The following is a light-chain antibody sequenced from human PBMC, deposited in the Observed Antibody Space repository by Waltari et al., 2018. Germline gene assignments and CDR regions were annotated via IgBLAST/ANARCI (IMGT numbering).Light chain of an antibody. CDR3: QVWDSSSDRV. CDR2: DDS. Sequence: SYVLTQPSSVSVAPGETASITCGGDNIGPKSVHWYQQKSGQAPVLVIYDDSGRPSGIPERFSGSNSGNTATLTISRVEAGDEADYYCQVWDSSSDRVFGGETKLTVL. V-gene: IGLV3-21*04. J-gene: IGLJ3*02. CDR1: NIGPKS.